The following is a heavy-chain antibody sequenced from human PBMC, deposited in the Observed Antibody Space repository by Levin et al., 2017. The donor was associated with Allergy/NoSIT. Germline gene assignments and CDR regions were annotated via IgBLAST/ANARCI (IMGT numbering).Heavy chain of an antibody. CDR2: LTASGDKT. CDR1: GFIFSNYA. Sequence: SGGSLRLSCVVSGFIFSNYAMTWVRQAPGKGLEWVSTLTASGDKTYYVDSVRGRFTISRDNSKDTLYLQMDSLGAEETAKYYCARDDGSPYYYSNVYWGHGTLVTVSS. J-gene: IGHJ4*01. V-gene: IGHV3-23*01. D-gene: IGHD3-22*01. CDR3: ARDDGSPYYYSNVY.